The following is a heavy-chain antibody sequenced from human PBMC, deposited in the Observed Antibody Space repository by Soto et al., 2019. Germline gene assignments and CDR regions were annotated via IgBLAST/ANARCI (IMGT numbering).Heavy chain of an antibody. CDR3: ARLPSGGSSWYEVN. V-gene: IGHV4-39*01. J-gene: IGHJ4*02. CDR2: IFYSGNT. Sequence: SETLSLTCTVSGGAISGSSYYWAWIRQTPGKDLEWIGNIFYSGNTHYNPSLKSRVTLSVDTSRDQFSLKLASVTVADTAVYYCARLPSGGSSWYEVNWGQGTLVTVSS. D-gene: IGHD6-13*01. CDR1: GGAISGSSYY.